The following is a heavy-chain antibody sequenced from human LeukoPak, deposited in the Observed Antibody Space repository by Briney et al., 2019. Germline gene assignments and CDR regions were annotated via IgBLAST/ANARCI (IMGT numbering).Heavy chain of an antibody. CDR3: AKAPVGYSSGWYDY. J-gene: IGHJ4*02. Sequence: PGGSLRLSCAASGFTFSSYAMSWVRQAPGRGLEWVSAISGSGGSTYYADSVKGRFTISRDNSKNTLYLQMNSLRAEDTAVYYCAKAPVGYSSGWYDYWGQGTLVTVSS. CDR2: ISGSGGST. CDR1: GFTFSSYA. D-gene: IGHD6-19*01. V-gene: IGHV3-23*01.